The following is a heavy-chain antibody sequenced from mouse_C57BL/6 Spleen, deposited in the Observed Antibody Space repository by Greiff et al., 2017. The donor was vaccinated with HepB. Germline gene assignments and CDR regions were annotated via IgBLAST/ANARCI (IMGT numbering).Heavy chain of an antibody. V-gene: IGHV10-1*01. J-gene: IGHJ4*01. CDR3: VRHGNYAMDY. Sequence: EVQLVESGGGLVQPKGSLKLSCAASGFSFNTYAMNWVRQAPGKGLEWVARIRSKSNNYATYYADSVKDRFTISRYDSESMLYLQMNNLKTEDTAMYYCVRHGNYAMDYWGQGTSVTVSS. D-gene: IGHD1-1*02. CDR2: IRSKSNNYAT. CDR1: GFSFNTYA.